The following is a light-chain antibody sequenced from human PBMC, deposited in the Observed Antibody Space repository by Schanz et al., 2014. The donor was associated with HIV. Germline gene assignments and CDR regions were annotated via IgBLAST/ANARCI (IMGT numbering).Light chain of an antibody. J-gene: IGLJ3*02. V-gene: IGLV2-8*01. CDR2: EVT. CDR1: SSDVGAFNF. CDR3: SSYAGNNNGV. Sequence: SALTQPPSASGSPGQSVTISCTGTSSDVGAFNFVPWYQQHPGKAPKLMIYEVTKRPSGVPDRFSGSKSGDTASLTVSGLQAEDEADYYCSSYAGNNNGVFGGGTKLTVL.